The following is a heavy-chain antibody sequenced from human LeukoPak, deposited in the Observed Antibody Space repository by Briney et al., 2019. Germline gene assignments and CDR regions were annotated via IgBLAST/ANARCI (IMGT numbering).Heavy chain of an antibody. CDR2: ISAYNGNI. J-gene: IGHJ4*02. Sequence: ASVKVSCMVSGYTFISYGIAWVRQAPGQGLEWLGWISAYNGNIDYAQKLQGRVTLTTDTSTSTAYMEVRSLRSDDTAVYYCASMSGYYPSYYFDYWGQGTLVTVSS. CDR1: GYTFISYG. V-gene: IGHV1-18*01. D-gene: IGHD3-3*01. CDR3: ASMSGYYPSYYFDY.